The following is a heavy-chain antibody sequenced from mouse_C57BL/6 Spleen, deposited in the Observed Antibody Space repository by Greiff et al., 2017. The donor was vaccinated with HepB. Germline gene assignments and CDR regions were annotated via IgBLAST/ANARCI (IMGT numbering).Heavy chain of an antibody. V-gene: IGHV3-6*01. J-gene: IGHJ2*01. CDR2: ISYDGSN. Sequence: VQLQQSGPGLVKPSQSLSLTCSVTGYSITSGYYWNWIRQFPGNKLEWMGYISYDGSNNYNPSLKNRISITRDTSKNQFFLKLNSVTTEDTATYYCARGGSQYYFDYGGQGTTLTVSS. CDR3: ARGGSQYYFDY. D-gene: IGHD1-1*02. CDR1: GYSITSGYY.